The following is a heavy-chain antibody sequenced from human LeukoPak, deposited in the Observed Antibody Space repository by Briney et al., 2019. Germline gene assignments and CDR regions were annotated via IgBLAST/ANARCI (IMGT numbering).Heavy chain of an antibody. V-gene: IGHV1-46*01. J-gene: IGHJ5*02. CDR1: GYTFTSYY. CDR2: INPSGGST. Sequence: ASVKVSCKASGYTFTSYYMHWVRQAPGQGLEWMGIINPSGGSTSYAQKFQGRVTMTRDTSTSTVYMELSSLRSEDTAVYYCARSEPRYSSSDNWFDPCGQGTLVTVSS. D-gene: IGHD6-13*01. CDR3: ARSEPRYSSSDNWFDP.